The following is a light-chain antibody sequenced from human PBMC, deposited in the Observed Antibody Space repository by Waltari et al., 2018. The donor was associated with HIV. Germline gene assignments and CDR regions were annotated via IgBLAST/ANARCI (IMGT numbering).Light chain of an antibody. CDR2: DAS. CDR3: QQYADLPRT. Sequence: DIQMTQSPSSLSASVGVKLTITGKASQNISHYITWYQKKPGQATKLLMYDASNMQTGIPERFSVSGSGTDFTLTITSLQPEDIGTYYCQQYADLPRTFGRGTKVEIK. J-gene: IGKJ4*02. V-gene: IGKV1-33*01. CDR1: QNISHY.